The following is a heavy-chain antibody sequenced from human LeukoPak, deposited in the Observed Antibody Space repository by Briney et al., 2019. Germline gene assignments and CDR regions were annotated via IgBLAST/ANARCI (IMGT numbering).Heavy chain of an antibody. J-gene: IGHJ6*02. CDR1: AHSSSDYY. Sequence: GGSQSLSCAASAHSSSDYYMGWIRQAPGRGLERVSYITPSGSATYYADSVKGRFTISRDNSKNTLYLQMNSLRAGETAVYYCANFGVAATHYYYGMDVWGQGTTVTVSS. V-gene: IGHV3-11*01. D-gene: IGHD2-15*01. CDR3: ANFGVAATHYYYGMDV. CDR2: ITPSGSAT.